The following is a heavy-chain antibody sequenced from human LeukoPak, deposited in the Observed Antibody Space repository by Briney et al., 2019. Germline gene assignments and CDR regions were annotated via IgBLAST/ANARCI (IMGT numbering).Heavy chain of an antibody. Sequence: SETLSLTCTVSGGSISSYYWSWIRQPPGKGLEWIGYIYYSGSTNYNPSLKSRVTISVDTSKNQFSLKLSSVTAADTAVYYCARWELLSFRPFDYWGQGTLVTVSS. CDR1: GGSISSYY. D-gene: IGHD1-26*01. J-gene: IGHJ4*02. V-gene: IGHV4-59*01. CDR3: ARWELLSFRPFDY. CDR2: IYYSGST.